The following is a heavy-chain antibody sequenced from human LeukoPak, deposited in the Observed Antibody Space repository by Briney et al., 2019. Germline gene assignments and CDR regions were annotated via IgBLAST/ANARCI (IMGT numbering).Heavy chain of an antibody. CDR2: IYTSGST. CDR3: ARGSSQLEPFDY. D-gene: IGHD6-6*01. CDR1: GGSFSNYY. Sequence: SETLSLTCTVSGGSFSNYYWSWIRQPAGKGLEWIGRIYTSGSTNYNPSLKSRIAMSVDTSKNQFSLKLSSVTAADTAVYYCARGSSQLEPFDYWAQGTLVTVSS. J-gene: IGHJ4*02. V-gene: IGHV4-4*07.